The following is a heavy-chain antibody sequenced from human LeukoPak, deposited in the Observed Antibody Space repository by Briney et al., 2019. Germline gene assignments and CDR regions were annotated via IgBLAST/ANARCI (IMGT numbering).Heavy chain of an antibody. CDR1: GFPFSTYA. CDR3: ARDGGLRPDN. D-gene: IGHD2-21*02. J-gene: IGHJ4*02. CDR2: ISPDGNSR. V-gene: IGHV3-74*01. Sequence: PGGSLRLSCAASGFPFSTYAMHWVRQPPGKGLVWISRISPDGNSRGYADSVKGRFIISRDSATNTLSLQMNSLTADDTAVYYCARDGGLRPDNWGKGTLVTVSS.